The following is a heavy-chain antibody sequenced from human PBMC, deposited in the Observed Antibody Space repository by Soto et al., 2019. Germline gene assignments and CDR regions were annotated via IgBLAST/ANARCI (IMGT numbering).Heavy chain of an antibody. D-gene: IGHD4-17*01. Sequence: SEALSLTCAVYGGSFSGYYWSWIRQPPGKGLEWIGEINHSGSTNYNPSLKGRVTISVDTSKNQFSLKLSSVTAADTAVYYCARGFYGDYVVFAADASDIWGQGTMVTVSS. CDR1: GGSFSGYY. CDR2: INHSGST. CDR3: ARGFYGDYVVFAADASDI. V-gene: IGHV4-34*01. J-gene: IGHJ3*02.